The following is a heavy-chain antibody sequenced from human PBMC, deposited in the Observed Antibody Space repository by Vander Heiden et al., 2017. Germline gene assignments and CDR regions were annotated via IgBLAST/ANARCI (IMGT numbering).Heavy chain of an antibody. V-gene: IGHV3-30*18. CDR1: GFTFSSYG. D-gene: IGHD1-7*01. CDR2: ISDDGNNK. J-gene: IGHJ6*02. CDR3: AKDKGGSNYVVYYYYGMDV. Sequence: QVQLVESGGGVAQPGRSLRLSCVGSGFTFSSYGMHWVRTDPGKGLEWVAVISDDGNNKDYADSVKGRFTISRDNSKNTLYLEMNSLRVEDSSVYYCAKDKGGSNYVVYYYYGMDVWGQGTTVTVSS.